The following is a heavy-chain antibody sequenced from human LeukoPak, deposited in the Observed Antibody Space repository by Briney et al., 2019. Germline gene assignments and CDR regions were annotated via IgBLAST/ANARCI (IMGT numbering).Heavy chain of an antibody. V-gene: IGHV1-2*02. CDR1: GYTFTGYY. J-gene: IGHJ4*02. D-gene: IGHD3-10*01. CDR3: ARDMVRGVRTAGY. CDR2: INPNSGGT. Sequence: GASVKVSCKASGYTFTGYYMHWVRHAPGQGLEWMGWINPNSGGTNYAQKFQGRVTITRDTSISTAYMELSRLRSDDTAVYYCARDMVRGVRTAGYWGQGTLVTVSS.